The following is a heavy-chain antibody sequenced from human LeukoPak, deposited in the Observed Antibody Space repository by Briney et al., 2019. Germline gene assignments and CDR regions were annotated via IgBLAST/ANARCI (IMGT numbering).Heavy chain of an antibody. J-gene: IGHJ6*02. D-gene: IGHD2/OR15-2a*01. Sequence: PSETLSLTCTVSGGSVSSGSYYWSWIRQPPGKGLEWIGYIYYTGSTNYNPSLKSRVSISVDTSKNQFSLKLRSVTAADTAVYFCARGIYLPPDYYYYGMDVWGQGTTVTVSS. V-gene: IGHV4-61*01. CDR3: ARGIYLPPDYYYYGMDV. CDR2: IYYTGST. CDR1: GGSVSSGSYY.